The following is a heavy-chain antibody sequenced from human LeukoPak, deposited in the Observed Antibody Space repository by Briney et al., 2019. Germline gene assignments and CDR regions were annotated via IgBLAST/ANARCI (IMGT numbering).Heavy chain of an antibody. Sequence: SVKDSCKASGGTFSSYAISWVRQAPGQGLEWMGRIIPILGIANYAQKFQGRVTITADKSTSTAYMELSSLRSEDTAVYYCARAHKVMITFGGVIAGPDYWGQGTLVTVSS. D-gene: IGHD3-16*02. CDR2: IIPILGIA. J-gene: IGHJ4*02. V-gene: IGHV1-69*04. CDR3: ARAHKVMITFGGVIAGPDY. CDR1: GGTFSSYA.